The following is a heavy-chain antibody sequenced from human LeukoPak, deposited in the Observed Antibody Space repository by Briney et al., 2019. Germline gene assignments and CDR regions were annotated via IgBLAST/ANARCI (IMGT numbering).Heavy chain of an antibody. CDR1: GFTFSNYA. CDR3: AKDRGDGSNRDGFFDY. D-gene: IGHD5-24*01. V-gene: IGHV3-23*01. CDR2: IGGVAGSA. J-gene: IGHJ4*02. Sequence: PGGSLRLSCAASGFTFSNYAMSWVRQAPGKGLEWVSGIGGVAGSAYYADSVKGRFTISRDNPNNTLYLQMNSLRVEDTAAYYCAKDRGDGSNRDGFFDYWGQGTLVTVSS.